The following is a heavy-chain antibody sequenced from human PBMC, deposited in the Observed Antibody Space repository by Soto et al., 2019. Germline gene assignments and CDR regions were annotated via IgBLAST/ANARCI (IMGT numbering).Heavy chain of an antibody. J-gene: IGHJ5*02. D-gene: IGHD6-19*01. CDR2: IKQDGGDK. CDR1: GFTFSNYW. Sequence: EVHLVESGGGLVQPGGSLRLSCAASGFTFSNYWMNWVRQAPGTGLEWVAIIKQDGGDKYYVDSVKGRFTISRDNAKNSLYLQMSSLRADDTAVYYCAGGTGWLSDLWGQGTLVTVSS. CDR3: AGGTGWLSDL. V-gene: IGHV3-7*04.